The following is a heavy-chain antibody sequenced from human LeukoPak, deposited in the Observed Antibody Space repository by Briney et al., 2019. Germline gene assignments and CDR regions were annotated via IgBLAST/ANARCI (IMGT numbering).Heavy chain of an antibody. D-gene: IGHD3-10*01. J-gene: IGHJ4*02. CDR1: GFTFNSYW. V-gene: IGHV3-74*01. CDR2: INSDGSST. Sequence: GGSLRLSCAASGFTFNSYWMHWVRQVPGKGLVWVSRINSDGSSTGYADSVKGRFTISRDNAKNTVYLQMNSLRAEDTAVYYCASIGGEDYWGQGTLVTVSS. CDR3: ASIGGEDY.